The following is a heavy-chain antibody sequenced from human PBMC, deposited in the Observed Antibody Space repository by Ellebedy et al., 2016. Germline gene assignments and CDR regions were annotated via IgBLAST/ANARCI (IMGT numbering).Heavy chain of an antibody. CDR3: ASTYGDYYYGMDV. CDR2: IKQDGSEK. J-gene: IGHJ6*02. V-gene: IGHV3-7*03. CDR1: GFTFSSYW. Sequence: GGSLRLSXAASGFTFSSYWMSWVRQAPGKGLEWVANIKQDGSEKYYVDSVKGRFTISRDNAKNSLYLQMNSLRAEDTAVYYCASTYGDYYYGMDVWGQGTTVTVSS. D-gene: IGHD4-17*01.